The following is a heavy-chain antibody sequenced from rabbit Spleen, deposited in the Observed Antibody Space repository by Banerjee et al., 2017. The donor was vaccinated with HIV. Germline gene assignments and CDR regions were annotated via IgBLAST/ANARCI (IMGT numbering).Heavy chain of an antibody. CDR2: IDVTRSGST. V-gene: IGHV1S40*01. Sequence: QSLEESGGGLVKPGASLTLTCKASGFSFNSGYDMCWVRQAPGKGLEWIACIDVTRSGSTYVARWAKGRFTISKTSSTTVTLQMTSLTAADTATYFCARDLDGVIGWNFGWWGPGTLVTVS. D-gene: IGHD4-1*01. CDR3: ARDLDGVIGWNFGW. CDR1: GFSFNSGYD. J-gene: IGHJ4*01.